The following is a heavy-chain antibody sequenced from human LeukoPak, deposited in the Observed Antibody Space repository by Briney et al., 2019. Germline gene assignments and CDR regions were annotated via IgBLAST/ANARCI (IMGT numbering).Heavy chain of an antibody. D-gene: IGHD3-16*01. J-gene: IGHJ4*02. CDR3: AKDEGYYDYVWGSFFDLRWGGIFDY. Sequence: GGSLRLSCAASGFTFSSYGMSWVRQAPEKGLQWVSAISGGGVSTYYADSVRGRFTISRDNSKNTLYLQMNSLRAEDTAVYYCAKDEGYYDYVWGSFFDLRWGGIFDYWGQGTLVTVSS. CDR2: ISGGGVST. V-gene: IGHV3-23*01. CDR1: GFTFSSYG.